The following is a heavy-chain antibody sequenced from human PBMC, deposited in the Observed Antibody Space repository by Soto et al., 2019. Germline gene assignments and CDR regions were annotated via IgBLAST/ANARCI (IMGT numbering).Heavy chain of an antibody. Sequence: GGSLRLSCAASGFTFAEYAMHWVRQAPGKGLEWVSGISWNSGDIGYADSVEGRFTISRDSAKKSLYLQMNSLRAEDTALYYCAKGFRRRYDFWSGYNDDWGPGTLVTVSS. D-gene: IGHD3-3*01. CDR2: ISWNSGDI. CDR1: GFTFAEYA. J-gene: IGHJ4*02. CDR3: AKGFRRRYDFWSGYNDD. V-gene: IGHV3-9*01.